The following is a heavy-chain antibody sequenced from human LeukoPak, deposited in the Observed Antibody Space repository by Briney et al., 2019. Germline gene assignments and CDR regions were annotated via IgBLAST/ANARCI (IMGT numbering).Heavy chain of an antibody. Sequence: GGSLRLSCAASGFTFSSYWMSWVRQAPGKGLEWVANIKQDGSEKYYVDSVKGRFTISRDNAKNSLYLQMNSLRTEDTAVCYCARVSAGPDTAMVDFDYWGQGTLVTVPS. CDR1: GFTFSSYW. CDR2: IKQDGSEK. J-gene: IGHJ4*02. V-gene: IGHV3-7*01. D-gene: IGHD5-18*01. CDR3: ARVSAGPDTAMVDFDY.